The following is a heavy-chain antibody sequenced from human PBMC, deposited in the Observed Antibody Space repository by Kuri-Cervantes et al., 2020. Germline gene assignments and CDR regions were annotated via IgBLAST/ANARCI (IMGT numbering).Heavy chain of an antibody. CDR2: ISYDGSNK. D-gene: IGHD3-22*01. Sequence: LSLTCAASGFTFSSYGMHWVRQAPGKGLEWVAVISYDGSNKYYADSVKGRFTISRDNSKNTLYLQMNSLRAEDTAVYYCAKVSSGYWLFDYWGQGTMVTVSS. CDR3: AKVSSGYWLFDY. J-gene: IGHJ4*02. V-gene: IGHV3-30*18. CDR1: GFTFSSYG.